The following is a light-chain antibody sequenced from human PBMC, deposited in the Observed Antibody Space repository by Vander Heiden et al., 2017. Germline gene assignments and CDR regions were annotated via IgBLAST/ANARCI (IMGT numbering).Light chain of an antibody. CDR3: GSYTSSSTLV. V-gene: IGLV2-14*03. CDR1: SSDVGGYNY. Sequence: QSALTQPASVSGSPGQSITVSCTGTSSDVGGYNYVSWYQQHPGKAPKLMIYDVSNRPSGVSNRFSGSKSGNTASLTISGLQAEDDADYYCGSYTSSSTLVFGGGTKLTVL. J-gene: IGLJ2*01. CDR2: DVS.